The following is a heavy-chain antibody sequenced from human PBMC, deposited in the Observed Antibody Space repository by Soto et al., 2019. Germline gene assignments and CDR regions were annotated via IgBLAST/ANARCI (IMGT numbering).Heavy chain of an antibody. Sequence: GASVKVSCKASGVSNRNFAINWARQAPGHGLEWMGRIVPTRQIVNYARNFQGRVTMTRDTSTSTVYMELSSLRSEDTAVYCCASEHREGGVTTLRLDYWGQGSLVTVSS. CDR2: IVPTRQIV. J-gene: IGHJ4*02. CDR3: ASEHREGGVTTLRLDY. CDR1: GVSNRNFA. D-gene: IGHD3-3*01. V-gene: IGHV1-69*04.